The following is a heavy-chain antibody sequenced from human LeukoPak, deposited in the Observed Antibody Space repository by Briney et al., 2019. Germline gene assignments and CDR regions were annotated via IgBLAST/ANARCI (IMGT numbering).Heavy chain of an antibody. CDR1: GFTFSSYG. CDR2: ISYVGSNK. Sequence: GRSLRLSCAASGFTFSSYGMHWVRQAPGNGLEWVAVISYVGSNKYYADSVKGRFTISRDNSKNTLYLQMNSLRAEDTAVYYCAKEGATLYYYYYGMDVWGQGTTVTVSS. D-gene: IGHD5-12*01. J-gene: IGHJ6*02. V-gene: IGHV3-30*18. CDR3: AKEGATLYYYYYGMDV.